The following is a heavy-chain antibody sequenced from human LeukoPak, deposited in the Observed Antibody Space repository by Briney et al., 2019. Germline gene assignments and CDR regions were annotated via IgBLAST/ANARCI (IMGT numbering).Heavy chain of an antibody. V-gene: IGHV4-59*06. Sequence: SETLSLTCAVYGGSFSGYYWSWIRQPPGKGLEWIGYIYYSGSTYYNPSLKSRVTISVDTSKNQFSLKLSSVTAAETAVYYCTGGSYSRYFDYWGQGTLVSVSS. J-gene: IGHJ4*02. CDR1: GGSFSGYY. D-gene: IGHD1-26*01. CDR3: TGGSYSRYFDY. CDR2: IYYSGST.